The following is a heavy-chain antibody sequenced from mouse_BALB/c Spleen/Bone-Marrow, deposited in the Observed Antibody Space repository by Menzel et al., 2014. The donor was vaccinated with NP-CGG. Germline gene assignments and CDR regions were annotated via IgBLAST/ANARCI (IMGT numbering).Heavy chain of an antibody. V-gene: IGHV5-6-5*01. Sequence: VQLKQSGGGLVKPGGSLKLSCAASGFTFXSYAMSWVRQTPEKRLEWVASISSGGSTYYPDSVKGRFTISRDNARNILYLQMSSLGSEDTAMYYCARGGGWLLSFDYWGQGTTLTVSS. CDR1: GFTFXSYA. D-gene: IGHD2-3*01. CDR2: ISSGGST. J-gene: IGHJ2*01. CDR3: ARGGGWLLSFDY.